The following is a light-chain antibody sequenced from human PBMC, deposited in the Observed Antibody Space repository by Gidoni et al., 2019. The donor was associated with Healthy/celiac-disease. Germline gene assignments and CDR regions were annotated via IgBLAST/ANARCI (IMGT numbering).Light chain of an antibody. Sequence: QSVLTQPPSASGTPGQRVTISCSGSSSNIVTNTVNWYQQFPGTAPELLIYNNNRRPSGVPDRFSGSKSGSSASLAISGLQSEDEADYYCAVWDDSVNGALFGGGTELTVL. CDR1: SSNIVTNT. CDR3: AVWDDSVNGAL. CDR2: NNN. V-gene: IGLV1-44*01. J-gene: IGLJ2*01.